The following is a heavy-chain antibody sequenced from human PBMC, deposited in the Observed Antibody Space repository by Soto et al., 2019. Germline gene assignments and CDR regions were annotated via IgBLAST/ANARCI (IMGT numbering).Heavy chain of an antibody. CDR3: VSQRTSVLTQAYFDY. V-gene: IGHV4-39*01. CDR2: VYYRGRS. D-gene: IGHD2-8*01. Sequence: PSETLSLTCTVSGGSVSTSNYYWGWTRQSPGKGLEWIGSVYYRGRSYSKSSVKSRVTISVDTSKNQLSLNLNSVTASDTAVYYCVSQRTSVLTQAYFDYWGPGALVTVPS. CDR1: GGSVSTSNYY. J-gene: IGHJ4*02.